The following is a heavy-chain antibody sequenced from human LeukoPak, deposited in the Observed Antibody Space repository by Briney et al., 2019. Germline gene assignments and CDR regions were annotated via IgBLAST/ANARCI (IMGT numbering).Heavy chain of an antibody. CDR2: ISSSGSTI. CDR3: ARGALNYCSSISCYTYYYGMDV. CDR1: GFTFSSYE. V-gene: IGHV3-48*03. D-gene: IGHD2-2*01. J-gene: IGHJ6*02. Sequence: GGSLRLSCAASGFTFSSYEMNWVRQAPGKGLEWVSYISSSGSTIYYADSVKGRFTISRDNAKNSLYLQMNSPRAEDTAVYYCARGALNYCSSISCYTYYYGMDVWGQGTTVTVSS.